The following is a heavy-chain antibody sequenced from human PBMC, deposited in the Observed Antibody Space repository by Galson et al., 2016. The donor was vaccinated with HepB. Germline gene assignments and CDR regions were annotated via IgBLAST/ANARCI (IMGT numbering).Heavy chain of an antibody. D-gene: IGHD6-6*01. CDR1: GFTFSDYT. Sequence: SLRLSCAASGFTFSDYTMTRVRQAPGKGLEWVSSIGSRSTYIYYADSMKGRFTISRDNAMDSLYLQMNSLRADDTAIYYCARARYSSSSKELDYWGQGTLVIVSS. CDR2: IGSRSTYI. J-gene: IGHJ4*02. CDR3: ARARYSSSSKELDY. V-gene: IGHV3-21*01.